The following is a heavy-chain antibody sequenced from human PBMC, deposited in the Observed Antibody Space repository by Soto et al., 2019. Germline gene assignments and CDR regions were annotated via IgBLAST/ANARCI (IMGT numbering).Heavy chain of an antibody. J-gene: IGHJ6*02. CDR2: IYYSGFT. CDR3: ASSNIAATGFYYYGMDV. D-gene: IGHD6-13*01. CDR1: GGSITSGGYY. V-gene: IGHV4-31*03. Sequence: SETLSLTCTVSGGSITSGGYYWSWIRQHPGKGLEWIGYIYYSGFTYYNPSLKSRVTISVDTSKNQFSLKLSSVTAADTAVYYCASSNIAATGFYYYGMDVWGRGTTVTVSS.